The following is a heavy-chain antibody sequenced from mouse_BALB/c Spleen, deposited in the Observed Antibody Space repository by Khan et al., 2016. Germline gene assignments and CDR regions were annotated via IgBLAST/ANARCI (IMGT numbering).Heavy chain of an antibody. J-gene: IGHJ2*01. CDR2: INTETGQP. D-gene: IGHD1-1*01. Sequence: QIQLVQSGPELKKPGETVKISCKASAYTFTDYSMLWVKQAPGKGLKWMGWINTETGQPTYADDFKGRFAFSLGTSASTVYLQINNLKNEDTATYFCSRGSMFMTFDYWGQGTTLTVS. CDR3: SRGSMFMTFDY. CDR1: AYTFTDYS. V-gene: IGHV9-2-1*01.